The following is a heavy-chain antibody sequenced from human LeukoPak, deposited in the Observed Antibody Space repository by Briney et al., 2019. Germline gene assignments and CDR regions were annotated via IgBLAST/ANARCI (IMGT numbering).Heavy chain of an antibody. V-gene: IGHV3-23*01. Sequence: GGSLRLSCAASGFTFSSYAMSWVRQAPGKGLEWVSAVSSSGGSTFYADSVKGRFTISRDNSKNTLYLQMNSLRAEDTAVYYCAKRFYYGSGSLDSWGQGTLVTVSS. J-gene: IGHJ4*02. CDR1: GFTFSSYA. CDR3: AKRFYYGSGSLDS. CDR2: VSSSGGST. D-gene: IGHD3-10*01.